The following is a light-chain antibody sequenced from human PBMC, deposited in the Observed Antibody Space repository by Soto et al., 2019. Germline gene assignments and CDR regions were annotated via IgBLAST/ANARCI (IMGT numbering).Light chain of an antibody. Sequence: DIQLTQSPSFLSASVGDRVTITCRASQDISSYLAWYQQRPGKDPKLLMYGASTLQSGVPSRFSGSASGTTFTLTINNLQPEDFATYYCQQLNNFPRTFGQGTKVE. CDR3: QQLNNFPRT. V-gene: IGKV1-9*01. J-gene: IGKJ1*01. CDR2: GAS. CDR1: QDISSY.